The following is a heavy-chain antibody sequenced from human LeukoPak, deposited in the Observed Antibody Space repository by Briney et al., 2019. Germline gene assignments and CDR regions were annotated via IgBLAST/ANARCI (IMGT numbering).Heavy chain of an antibody. J-gene: IGHJ4*02. V-gene: IGHV1-2*02. CDR3: ARGRGLVVAPFDY. Sequence: GASVKVSCKASGYTFTGYYMHWVRQAPGQGLEWMGWINPNSGGTNYAQKFQGRVTMTRDTSISTAYMELSRLRSDDTAVYYCARGRGLVVAPFDYWGQGTLVTVSS. CDR2: INPNSGGT. CDR1: GYTFTGYY. D-gene: IGHD2-8*02.